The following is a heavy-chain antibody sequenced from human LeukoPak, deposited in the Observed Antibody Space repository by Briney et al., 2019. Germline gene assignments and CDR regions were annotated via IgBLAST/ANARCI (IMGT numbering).Heavy chain of an antibody. CDR1: GYTFTTYG. CDR2: ISIYDDNI. Sequence: ASVKVSCKASGYTFTTYGLSWVRQAPGQGLEWLGWISIYDDNIKHAQSLQGRLTLTIDTSTSTAYMELRSLTSDDTAVYYCARETYSNILTGTDYWGPGTLVTVSS. D-gene: IGHD3-9*01. CDR3: ARETYSNILTGTDY. J-gene: IGHJ4*02. V-gene: IGHV1-18*01.